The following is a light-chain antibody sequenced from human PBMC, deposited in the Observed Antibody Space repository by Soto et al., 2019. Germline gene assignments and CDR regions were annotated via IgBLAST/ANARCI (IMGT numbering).Light chain of an antibody. CDR2: DAS. V-gene: IGKV3-20*01. Sequence: EIVLKQSPDTLSLSPGERATLSCRASQSVQNNYLAWYQQKPGQPPRFLIYDASSRATGIPDRFSGSGSGTDFTLTISRLEPEDFAVYYCQQYGSTPLTFGGGTKVDIK. CDR3: QQYGSTPLT. CDR1: QSVQNNY. J-gene: IGKJ4*01.